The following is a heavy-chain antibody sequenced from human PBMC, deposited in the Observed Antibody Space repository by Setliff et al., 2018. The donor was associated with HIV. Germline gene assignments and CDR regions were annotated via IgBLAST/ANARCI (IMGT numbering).Heavy chain of an antibody. CDR1: GGPFSGLA. CDR3: AGSRGYFVKAD. V-gene: IGHV1-69*13. J-gene: IGHJ4*02. Sequence: SVKVSCKASGGPFSGLAISWVRRAPGQGPEWLGGIIPLLGPANYAYNFRGRVTITADDSTSTAYMELNSLRSEDTAVYYCAGSRGYFVKADWGQGTLVTVSS. CDR2: IIPLLGPA. D-gene: IGHD3-22*01.